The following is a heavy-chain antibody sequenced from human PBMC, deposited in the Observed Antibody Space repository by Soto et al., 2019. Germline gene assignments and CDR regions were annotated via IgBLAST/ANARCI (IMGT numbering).Heavy chain of an antibody. Sequence: LTCTVSGGSISSGDYYWSWIRQPPGKGLEWIGYIYYSGSTYYNPSLKSRVTISVDTSKNQFSLKLSSVTAADTAVYYCERVPDHQFLYDSWGQGTLVTVSS. D-gene: IGHD2-15*01. J-gene: IGHJ5*01. CDR1: GGSISSGDYY. V-gene: IGHV4-30-4*01. CDR2: IYYSGST. CDR3: ERVPDHQFLYDS.